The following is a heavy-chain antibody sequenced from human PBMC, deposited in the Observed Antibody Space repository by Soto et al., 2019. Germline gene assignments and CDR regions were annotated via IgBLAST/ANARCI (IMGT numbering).Heavy chain of an antibody. J-gene: IGHJ5*02. CDR3: ARDTYSGYDFGL. D-gene: IGHD5-12*01. CDR1: GASVAGGSYY. CDR2: IPSRGRP. Sequence: QVQLRESGPGLVKHSQTLSITCSVSGASVAGGSYYWSWVRQPPGKGLEWLGYIPSRGRPFYNPSLTSRGTISADTSQNQLSLQLTSVTAADTAVYYCARDTYSGYDFGLWGQGTLVTVSS. V-gene: IGHV4-30-4*01.